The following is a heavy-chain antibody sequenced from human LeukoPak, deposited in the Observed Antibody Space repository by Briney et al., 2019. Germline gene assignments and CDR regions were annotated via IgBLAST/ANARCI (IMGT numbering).Heavy chain of an antibody. D-gene: IGHD3-9*01. V-gene: IGHV1-69*04. CDR1: GGTFSSYA. CDR3: ARDPGPFFSYYDILTGYEPVDY. J-gene: IGHJ4*02. CDR2: IIPILGIA. Sequence: GASVKVSCKASGGTFSSYAISWVRQAPGQGLEWMGRIIPILGIANYAQKFQGRVTITADKSMSTAYMELSSLRSEDTAVYYCARDPGPFFSYYDILTGYEPVDYWGQGTLVTVSS.